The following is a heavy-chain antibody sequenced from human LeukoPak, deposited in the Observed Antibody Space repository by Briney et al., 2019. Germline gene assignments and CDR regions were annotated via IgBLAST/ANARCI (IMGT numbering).Heavy chain of an antibody. CDR2: INPSGSST. D-gene: IGHD3-22*01. J-gene: IGHJ2*01. CDR1: GYSFASHY. Sequence: ASVKVSCKASGYSFASHYMHWVRQAPGQGLEWMGLINPSGSSTLYAQKFQGRVTMTRDMSTSTAYMELRSLRSDDTAVYYCARVGGYYPSHWYFDLWGRGTLVTVSS. CDR3: ARVGGYYPSHWYFDL. V-gene: IGHV1-46*01.